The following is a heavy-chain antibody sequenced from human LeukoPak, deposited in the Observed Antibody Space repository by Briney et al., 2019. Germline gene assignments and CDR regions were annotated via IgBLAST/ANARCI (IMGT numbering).Heavy chain of an antibody. CDR1: GYTFTGYY. Sequence: ASVTVSCKASGYTFTGYYMHRVRQAPGQGLEWMGWINPNSGGTNYAQKFQGRVTMTRDTSISTAYMELSRLRSDDTAVYYCARASRIAAAGGGGFEYFQHWGQGTLVTVSS. J-gene: IGHJ1*01. CDR3: ARASRIAAAGGGGFEYFQH. D-gene: IGHD6-13*01. CDR2: INPNSGGT. V-gene: IGHV1-2*02.